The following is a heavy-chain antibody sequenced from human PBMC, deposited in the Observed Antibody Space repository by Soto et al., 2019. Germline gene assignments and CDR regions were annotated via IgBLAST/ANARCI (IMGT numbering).Heavy chain of an antibody. V-gene: IGHV3-30-3*01. Sequence: QVQLVESGGSVVQPGRSLRLSCAASGFTFSSYTLHWVRQAPGKGLEWVALISYDGSKKYYADSVKGRFTISRDNSKNTLYLQMNSLRPEDTALFYCARGPYDFWSGYIADAFDVWGQGTMVTVSS. CDR3: ARGPYDFWSGYIADAFDV. CDR1: GFTFSSYT. D-gene: IGHD3-3*01. CDR2: ISYDGSKK. J-gene: IGHJ3*01.